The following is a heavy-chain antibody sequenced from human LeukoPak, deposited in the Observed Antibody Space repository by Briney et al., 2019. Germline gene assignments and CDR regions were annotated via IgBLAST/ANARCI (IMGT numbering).Heavy chain of an antibody. CDR2: IYYSGST. D-gene: IGHD6-19*01. CDR3: ARKLGIAVGDYYYYGLDV. CDR1: GGSVNSGDSF. J-gene: IGHJ6*02. Sequence: PSETLSLTCTVSGGSVNSGDSFWSWIRQPPGTGLEWIGNIYYSGSTNYNPSLQSRVTVSIDTSKNQFSLKVRSVTPADTAVYYCARKLGIAVGDYYYYGLDVWGQGTTVTVSS. V-gene: IGHV4-61*08.